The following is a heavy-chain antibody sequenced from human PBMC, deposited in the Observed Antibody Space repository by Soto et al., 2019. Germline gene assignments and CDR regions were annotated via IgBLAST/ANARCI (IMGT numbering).Heavy chain of an antibody. Sequence: PGGALRLACSASGVTFSSYGMHWVRQAPGKGLEWVAVIWNHRNNKYYAGSVKGRFTISRDNSKNTLYLQMNTLRAEDTAVYYCARDSGRDYFDYWGQGTLVTVSS. CDR3: ARDSGRDYFDY. J-gene: IGHJ4*02. CDR2: IWNHRNNK. V-gene: IGHV3-33*01. CDR1: GVTFSSYG.